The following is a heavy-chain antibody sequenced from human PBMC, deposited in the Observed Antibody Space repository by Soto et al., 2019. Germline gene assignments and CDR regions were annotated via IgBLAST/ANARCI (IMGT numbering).Heavy chain of an antibody. J-gene: IGHJ3*02. Sequence: QVQLQESGPGLVKPSETLSLTCTVSGGSISSYYWSWIRQPPGKGLEWIGYIYYSGSTNYNPSLXRXVXIXLATSTNQFSVKPSSVTAADTAVYYCERVWGGAFDIWGQGTMVPVSS. CDR1: GGSISSYY. CDR2: IYYSGST. V-gene: IGHV4-59*01. CDR3: ERVWGGAFDI. D-gene: IGHD3-10*01.